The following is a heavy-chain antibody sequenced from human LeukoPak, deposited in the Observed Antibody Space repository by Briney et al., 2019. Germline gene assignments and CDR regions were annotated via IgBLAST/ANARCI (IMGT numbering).Heavy chain of an antibody. J-gene: IGHJ5*02. Sequence: ASVMVSCKTSGYSFASYGISWVRQAPGQGLEWMGWISAYNGDTRYAQHLQGRVSLTTDLSTGTAFMELRSLTSDDTALYYCARDTALIRTPGGPDSWGQGTLVTVSS. CDR2: ISAYNGDT. V-gene: IGHV1-18*01. D-gene: IGHD2-8*02. CDR3: ARDTALIRTPGGPDS. CDR1: GYSFASYG.